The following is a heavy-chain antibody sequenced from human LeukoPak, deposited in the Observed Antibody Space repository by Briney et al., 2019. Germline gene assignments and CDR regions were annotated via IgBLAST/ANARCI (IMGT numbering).Heavy chain of an antibody. CDR3: ARRARMTPGVAAAFDI. D-gene: IGHD1-14*01. Sequence: GASVKVSCKASGYTFLDYYMHWVRQAPGQGLEWMGWINPNSGGTNYAQTLQGRVTMTRDTSISTVYMELNSLTSDDTAVYYCARRARMTPGVAAAFDIWGQGTMVTVSS. CDR2: INPNSGGT. J-gene: IGHJ3*02. CDR1: GYTFLDYY. V-gene: IGHV1-2*02.